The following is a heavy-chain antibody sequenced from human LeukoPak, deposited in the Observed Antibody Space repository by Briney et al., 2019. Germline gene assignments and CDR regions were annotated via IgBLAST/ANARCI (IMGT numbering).Heavy chain of an antibody. CDR3: ARPSGSYPKYYFDY. D-gene: IGHD1-26*01. CDR2: IYYSGST. V-gene: IGHV4-39*01. J-gene: IGHJ4*02. CDR1: GGSLSSSSYY. Sequence: PSETLSLTCTVSGGSLSSSSYYSGWIRQPPGKGLEWLGSIYYSGSTYYHPSLKSRVTISVDTSKNQFSLKLSSVTAADTAVYYCARPSGSYPKYYFDYWGQGTLVTVSS.